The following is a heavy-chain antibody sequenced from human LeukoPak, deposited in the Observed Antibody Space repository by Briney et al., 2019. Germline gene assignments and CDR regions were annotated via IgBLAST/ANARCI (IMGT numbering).Heavy chain of an antibody. CDR3: VKDYASYDSPYFDY. Sequence: GGSLRLSCAASGFAVSSNYMTWVRQAPGKGLEWVSVIYSGGNTYYADSVKGRFTISRDNSKNTLYLQMSSLRAEDTAVYYCVKDYASYDSPYFDYWGQGTLVTVSS. D-gene: IGHD3-22*01. V-gene: IGHV3-66*01. CDR1: GFAVSSNY. J-gene: IGHJ4*02. CDR2: IYSGGNT.